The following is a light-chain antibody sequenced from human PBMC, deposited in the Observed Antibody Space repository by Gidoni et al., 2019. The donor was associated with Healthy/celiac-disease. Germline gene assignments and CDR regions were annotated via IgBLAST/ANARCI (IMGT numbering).Light chain of an antibody. CDR1: SSDVGSYSY. CDR3: SSYTSSSTLV. CDR2: EVS. V-gene: IGLV2-14*01. J-gene: IGLJ2*01. Sequence: QSDLTQPASVSGSPGQAITISCTGNSSDVGSYSYVSWYQQHPGKAPKLMIYEVSNRPSGVSNRFSGSKSGNTASLTISGLQAEDEADYYCSSYTSSSTLVFGGGTKLTVL.